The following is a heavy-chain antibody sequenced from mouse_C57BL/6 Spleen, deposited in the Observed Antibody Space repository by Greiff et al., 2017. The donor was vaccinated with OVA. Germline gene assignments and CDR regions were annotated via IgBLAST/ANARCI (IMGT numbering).Heavy chain of an antibody. J-gene: IGHJ3*01. CDR3: ARGLYSNYEAWFAY. V-gene: IGHV1-53*01. CDR1: GYTFTSYW. D-gene: IGHD2-5*01. Sequence: QVQLQQSGTELVKPGASVKLSCKASGYTFTSYWMHWVKQRPGQGLEWIGNINPSNGGTNYNEKFKSKATLTVDKSSSTAYMQLSSLTSEDSAVYYCARGLYSNYEAWFAYWGQGTLVTVSA. CDR2: INPSNGGT.